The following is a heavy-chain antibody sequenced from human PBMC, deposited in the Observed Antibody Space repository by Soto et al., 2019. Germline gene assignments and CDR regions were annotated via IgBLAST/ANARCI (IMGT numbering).Heavy chain of an antibody. CDR3: ARVGDGIAVADFSYYYYGMDV. Sequence: QVQLVQSGAEVKKPGASVKVSCKASGYTFTSYYMHWVRQAPGQGLEWMGIINPSGGSTSYAQKFQGRVTMTRDTSTSTVYMELSSLRSEDTAVYYCARVGDGIAVADFSYYYYGMDVWGQGTTVTVSS. J-gene: IGHJ6*02. CDR1: GYTFTSYY. D-gene: IGHD6-19*01. CDR2: INPSGGST. V-gene: IGHV1-46*01.